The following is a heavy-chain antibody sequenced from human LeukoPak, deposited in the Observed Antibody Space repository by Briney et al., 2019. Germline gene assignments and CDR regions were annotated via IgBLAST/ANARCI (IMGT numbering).Heavy chain of an antibody. J-gene: IGHJ4*02. D-gene: IGHD6-19*01. V-gene: IGHV4-30-2*01. CDR2: IYHSGST. Sequence: SETLSLTCAVSGGSISSGGYSWRWIRQPPGKGLEWIGYIYHSGSTYYNPSLKSRVTISVDRSKNQFSLKLSSVTAADTAVYYCAREASSGCYFDYWGQGTLVTVSS. CDR3: AREASSGCYFDY. CDR1: GGSISSGGYS.